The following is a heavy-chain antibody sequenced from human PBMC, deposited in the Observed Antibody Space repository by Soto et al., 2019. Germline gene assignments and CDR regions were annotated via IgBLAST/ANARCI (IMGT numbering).Heavy chain of an antibody. CDR3: AGDRRYCGGDCYVY. Sequence: QMQLVQSGPEVKKPGTSVKVSCKASGFTFTSSAVQWVRQARGQRLEWIGWIVVGSGNTNYAQKFQERVTITRDMSTSAVYVELSSRRSEDTAVYYCAGDRRYCGGDCYVYWGLGTLVTVSS. CDR1: GFTFTSSA. J-gene: IGHJ4*02. CDR2: IVVGSGNT. V-gene: IGHV1-58*01. D-gene: IGHD2-21*02.